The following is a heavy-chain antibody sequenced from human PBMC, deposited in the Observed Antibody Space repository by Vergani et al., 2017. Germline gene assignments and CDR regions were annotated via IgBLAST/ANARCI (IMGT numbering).Heavy chain of an antibody. D-gene: IGHD3-16*01. J-gene: IGHJ3*02. CDR2: IHTNGVI. CDR1: GGSFNSGSYY. CDR3: ARGNPYVDFDI. Sequence: QVQLQESGPGLVKPSQTLSLTCTVSGGSFNSGSYYWSWLRPPAGKRLEWIGRIHTNGVIHYNPSLNSRATISVDPSRNQISLELTSVTATDTAIYFCARGNPYVDFDIWGQGTMISDSS. V-gene: IGHV4-61*02.